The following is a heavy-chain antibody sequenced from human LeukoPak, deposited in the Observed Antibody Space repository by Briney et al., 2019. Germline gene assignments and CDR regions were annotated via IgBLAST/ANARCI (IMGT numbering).Heavy chain of an antibody. V-gene: IGHV1-24*01. D-gene: IGHD6-19*01. Sequence: GASVKVSCTVSGYTLTELSMHWVRQAPGKGLEWMGGFDPEDGETIYAQKFQGRVTMTEDTSTDTAYMELSSLRSGDTAVYYCATTRSGWYFYFDYWGQGTLVTVSS. CDR3: ATTRSGWYFYFDY. CDR2: FDPEDGET. J-gene: IGHJ4*02. CDR1: GYTLTELS.